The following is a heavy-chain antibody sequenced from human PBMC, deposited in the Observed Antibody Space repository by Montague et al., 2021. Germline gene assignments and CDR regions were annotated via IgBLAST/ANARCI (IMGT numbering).Heavy chain of an antibody. CDR1: RSLINSDYY. Sequence: SETLSLTCTVSRSLINSDYYCGWIRQPPGKGLEWMGSVSHGGRTYYNPPLKSRVTISVDTSNNHFSLKLSSVTAADTAMYYCARERDRYYYMDIWGKGTTITVS. CDR2: VSHGGRT. V-gene: IGHV4-38-2*02. J-gene: IGHJ6*03. CDR3: ARERDRYYYMDI.